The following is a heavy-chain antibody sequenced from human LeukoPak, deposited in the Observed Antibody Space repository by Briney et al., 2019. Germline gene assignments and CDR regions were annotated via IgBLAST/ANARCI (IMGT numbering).Heavy chain of an antibody. V-gene: IGHV1-69*13. Sequence: GASVKVSCKASGYTFTSYYMHWVRQAPGQGLEWMGGIIPIFGTANYAQKFQGRVTITADESTSTAYMELSSLRSEDTAVHYCAERAAASGYYMDVWGKGTTVTVSS. J-gene: IGHJ6*03. CDR3: AERAAASGYYMDV. D-gene: IGHD2-15*01. CDR1: GYTFTSYY. CDR2: IIPIFGTA.